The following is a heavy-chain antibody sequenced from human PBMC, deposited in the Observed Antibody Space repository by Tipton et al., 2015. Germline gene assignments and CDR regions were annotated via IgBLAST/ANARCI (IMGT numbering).Heavy chain of an antibody. Sequence: LRLSCTVSGGSISSRGYYWGWIRQPPGQGLEWIGTIYYSGSTYWNSSLKSRVTMSLDTSKNQFSLKLNSVTAADTAVYYCARGQDETTSGEYFTHWGQGTLVTVSS. V-gene: IGHV4-39*07. J-gene: IGHJ1*01. CDR3: ARGQDETTSGEYFTH. D-gene: IGHD4-17*01. CDR1: GGSISSRGYY. CDR2: IYYSGST.